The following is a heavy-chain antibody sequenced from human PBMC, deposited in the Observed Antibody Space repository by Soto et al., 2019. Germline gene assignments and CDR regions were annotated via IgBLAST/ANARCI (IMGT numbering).Heavy chain of an antibody. CDR3: ARAPAPYYYYGMDV. CDR2: IYYSGST. Sequence: SETLSLTCTVSGGSISSYYWSWIRQPPGKGLEWIGYIYYSGSTNYNPSLKSRVTISVDTSKNQFSLKLSSVTAADTAVYYCARAPAPYYYYGMDVWGQGTTVTVSS. J-gene: IGHJ6*02. V-gene: IGHV4-59*01. CDR1: GGSISSYY.